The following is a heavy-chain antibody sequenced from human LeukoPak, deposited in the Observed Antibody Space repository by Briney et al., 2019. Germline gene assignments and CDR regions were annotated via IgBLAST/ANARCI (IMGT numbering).Heavy chain of an antibody. D-gene: IGHD2-15*01. J-gene: IGHJ6*04. CDR3: ARGYCSGGSCSYYGMDV. V-gene: IGHV4-38-2*01. CDR2: IYHSGST. Sequence: SETLSLTCAVSGYSIGSGYYWGWIRQPPGKGLEWIGSIYHSGSTYYNPSLKSRVTISVDTSKNQFSLKLSSVTAADTAVYYCARGYCSGGSCSYYGMDVWGKGTTVTVSS. CDR1: GYSIGSGYY.